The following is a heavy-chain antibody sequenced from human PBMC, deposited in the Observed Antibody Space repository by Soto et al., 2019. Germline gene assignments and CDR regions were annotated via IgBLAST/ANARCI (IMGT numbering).Heavy chain of an antibody. V-gene: IGHV4-34*01. CDR3: ARHGGYYFDY. J-gene: IGHJ4*02. D-gene: IGHD3-16*01. Sequence: SETLSLTCAVYSGSCSCYYWSWIRQPPGKGLEWIGEIYHGLSIVYNPSLKSRVTISGDSSKSQFSLKLSSVTAADTAVYYCARHGGYYFDYWGQGTLVTVSS. CDR1: SGSCSCYY. CDR2: IYHGLSI.